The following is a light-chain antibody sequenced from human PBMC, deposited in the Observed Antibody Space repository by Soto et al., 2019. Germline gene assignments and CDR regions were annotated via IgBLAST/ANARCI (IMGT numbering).Light chain of an antibody. CDR2: HTP. Sequence: EILLTQSPATLSLSPRDRATLSCRASRSVGGSLAWCQQKPGQAPRLLTYHTPNRATGVPARFSGPGSGTDFSLTISSLEPEDCAIYYCPQRQYWPPITFRQGTRLEI. CDR1: RSVGGS. CDR3: PQRQYWPPIT. J-gene: IGKJ5*01. V-gene: IGKV3-11*01.